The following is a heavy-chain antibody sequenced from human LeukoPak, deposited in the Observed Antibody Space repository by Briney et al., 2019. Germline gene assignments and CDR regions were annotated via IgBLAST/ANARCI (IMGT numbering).Heavy chain of an antibody. J-gene: IGHJ4*02. Sequence: PSETLSLTCAVSGGSISSGGYSWNWIRQPPGKGLEWIGYIYSSGSTSYYPSLKSRVSISVDTSKNQFSLKLSSVTASDTAVYYCARRPWTSGYSDYWGQGTLVTVSS. D-gene: IGHD3-22*01. CDR3: ARRPWTSGYSDY. V-gene: IGHV4-30-4*07. CDR2: IYSSGST. CDR1: GGSISSGGYS.